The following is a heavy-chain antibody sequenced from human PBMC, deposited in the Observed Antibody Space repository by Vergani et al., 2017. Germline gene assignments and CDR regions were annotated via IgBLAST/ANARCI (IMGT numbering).Heavy chain of an antibody. CDR2: ISYDGSNK. Sequence: QVQLVESGGGVVQPGRSLRLSCAASGFTFSSYAMHWVRQAPGKGLEWVAVISYDGSNKYYADSVKGRFTSSRDNSKKTLYLQMNSLRAEDTAVYYCSSTNLGIAAAGTNYYYMDVWGKGTTVTVSS. J-gene: IGHJ6*03. CDR1: GFTFSSYA. CDR3: SSTNLGIAAAGTNYYYMDV. V-gene: IGHV3-30-3*01. D-gene: IGHD6-13*01.